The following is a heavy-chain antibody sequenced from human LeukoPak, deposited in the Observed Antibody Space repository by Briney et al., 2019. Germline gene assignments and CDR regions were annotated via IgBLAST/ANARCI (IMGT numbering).Heavy chain of an antibody. CDR2: IYHSGST. Sequence: PSETLSLTCAVYGYSISSGYYWGWIRPPPGKGMEWIGSIYHSGSTYYNPSLKSRVTISVDTSKNQFSLKLSSVTAADTAVYYCARLSRITMVRGVMGYFDYWGQGTLVTVSS. J-gene: IGHJ4*02. CDR1: GYSISSGYY. V-gene: IGHV4-38-2*01. D-gene: IGHD3-10*01. CDR3: ARLSRITMVRGVMGYFDY.